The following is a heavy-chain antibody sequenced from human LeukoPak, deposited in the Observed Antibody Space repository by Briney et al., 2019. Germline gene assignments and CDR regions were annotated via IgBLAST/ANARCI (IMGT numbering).Heavy chain of an antibody. Sequence: SETLSLTCAVSGGSFSGYYWSWIRQSPGKALEWIGEINHSGSTNYNPSLKSRVTISVDTSKNQFSLKLSSVTAADTAVYYCAREMTTFYYYYYYMDVWGKGTTVTVSS. CDR2: INHSGST. CDR3: AREMTTFYYYYYYMDV. J-gene: IGHJ6*03. CDR1: GGSFSGYY. D-gene: IGHD4-11*01. V-gene: IGHV4-34*01.